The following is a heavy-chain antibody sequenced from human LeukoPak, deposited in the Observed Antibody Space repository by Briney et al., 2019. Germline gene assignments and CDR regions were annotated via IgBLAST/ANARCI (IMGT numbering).Heavy chain of an antibody. V-gene: IGHV3-7*01. D-gene: IGHD1-26*01. CDR3: ARDEVGGPLKY. CDR1: DFIFTKYW. J-gene: IGHJ4*02. CDR2: IREDGNKD. Sequence: GALRLSCLGSDFIFTKYWMTWVRQAPGKGLEWVANIREDGNKDNYIDSVRGRFTISRDNAKNSLYLQMNSLRAEDTAVYYCARDEVGGPLKYWGQGILVTVSS.